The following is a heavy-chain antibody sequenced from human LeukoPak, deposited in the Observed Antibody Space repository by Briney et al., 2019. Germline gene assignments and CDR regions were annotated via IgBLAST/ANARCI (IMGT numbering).Heavy chain of an antibody. CDR2: IKQDGSEK. CDR1: GFTFSSYW. J-gene: IGHJ4*02. CDR3: AREGLRGYSDRSDY. Sequence: GGSLRLSCAASGFTFSSYWMSWVRQAPGKGLEWVANIKQDGSEKYYVDSVKGRFTISRDNAKNSLYLQMNSLRAEDTAVYYCAREGLRGYSDRSDYWGLGTLVTVSS. V-gene: IGHV3-7*05. D-gene: IGHD3-22*01.